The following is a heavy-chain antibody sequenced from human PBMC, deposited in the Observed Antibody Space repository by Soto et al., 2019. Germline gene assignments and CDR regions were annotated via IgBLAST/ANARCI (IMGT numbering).Heavy chain of an antibody. Sequence: SETLSLTCAVSGGSISSSNWWSWVRQPPGKGLEWIGEIYHSGSTNYNPSLKSRVTISVDKSKNQFSLKLSSVTAADTAVYYCARGYYYGSGSYYGPWGQGTLVTVSS. J-gene: IGHJ5*02. CDR2: IYHSGST. V-gene: IGHV4-4*02. D-gene: IGHD3-10*01. CDR1: GGSISSSNW. CDR3: ARGYYYGSGSYYGP.